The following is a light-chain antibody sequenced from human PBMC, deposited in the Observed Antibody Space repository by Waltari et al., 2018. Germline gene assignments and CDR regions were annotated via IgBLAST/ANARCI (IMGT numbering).Light chain of an antibody. CDR3: QQYNDWPRT. V-gene: IGKV3-15*01. CDR2: GAS. Sequence: EIVMTQSPATLSVSPGERATLPCRASQSVSNNLAWYQQKPGQAPRLLIYGASTRAAGVPGRFSASGSATEFTLTISSLQSEDFAVYHCQQYNDWPRTFGQGTKVEIK. J-gene: IGKJ1*01. CDR1: QSVSNN.